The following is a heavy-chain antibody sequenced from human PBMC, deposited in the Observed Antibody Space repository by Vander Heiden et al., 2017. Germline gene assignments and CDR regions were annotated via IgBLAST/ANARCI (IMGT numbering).Heavy chain of an antibody. J-gene: IGHJ4*02. Sequence: EVQLLESGGGLLQPGEPLRHACAASGFTFSSYVMGWVRQAPGKGLEWVSTVSGTGDSTYYADSVKGRFTISRDNSKNRLYLQMNSLRAEDTAVYYCAKDRDIVVVPATIGNWGQGTLVTVS. CDR2: VSGTGDST. CDR1: GFTFSSYV. V-gene: IGHV3-23*01. D-gene: IGHD2-2*01. CDR3: AKDRDIVVVPATIGN.